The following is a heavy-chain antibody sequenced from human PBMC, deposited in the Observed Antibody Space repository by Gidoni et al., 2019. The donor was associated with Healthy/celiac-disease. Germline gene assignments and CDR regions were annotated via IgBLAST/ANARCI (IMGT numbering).Heavy chain of an antibody. Sequence: QVQLQESGPGLVKPSQTLSLTRTVSGGSIRRGGYYWSRIRQHPGKGLEWLGYIYYSGNTYYNPALKRRFTISVDTSKNQFSLKLSSVTAADTAVYYCARVNGIWRGGITGTTVGWFDPWGQGTLVTVSS. CDR1: GGSIRRGGYY. CDR3: ARVNGIWRGGITGTTVGWFDP. V-gene: IGHV4-31*03. J-gene: IGHJ5*02. CDR2: IYYSGNT. D-gene: IGHD1-20*01.